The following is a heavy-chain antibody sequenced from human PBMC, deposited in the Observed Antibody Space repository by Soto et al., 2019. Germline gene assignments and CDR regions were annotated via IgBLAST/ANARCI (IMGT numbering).Heavy chain of an antibody. CDR1: GGSISSSSYY. CDR2: IYYSGST. J-gene: IGHJ4*02. CDR3: ARLPKMTTFQGGEFDY. V-gene: IGHV4-39*01. Sequence: TSETLSLTCTVSGGSISSSSYYWGWIRQPPGKGLEWIGSIYYSGSTYYNPSLKSRVTISVDTSKNQFSLKLSSVTAADTAVYYCARLPKMTTFQGGEFDYWGQGT. D-gene: IGHD4-4*01.